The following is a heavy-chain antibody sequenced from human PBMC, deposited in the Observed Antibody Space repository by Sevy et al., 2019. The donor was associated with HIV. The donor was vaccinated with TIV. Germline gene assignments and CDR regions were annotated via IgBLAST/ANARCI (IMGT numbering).Heavy chain of an antibody. CDR3: AREGGDCSGGSCYLTYYYYGMDV. D-gene: IGHD2-15*01. CDR1: GFTFSSYA. CDR2: ISYDGSNK. Sequence: GGSLRLSCAASGFTFSSYAMHWVRQAPGKGLEWVAVISYDGSNKYYADSVKGRFTISRDNSKNTLYLQMNSLRAGDTAVYYCAREGGDCSGGSCYLTYYYYGMDVWGQGTTVTVSS. J-gene: IGHJ6*02. V-gene: IGHV3-30-3*01.